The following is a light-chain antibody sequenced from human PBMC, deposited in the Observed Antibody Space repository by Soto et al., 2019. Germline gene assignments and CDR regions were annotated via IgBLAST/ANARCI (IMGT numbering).Light chain of an antibody. CDR1: SSDVGGYNY. CDR2: DVS. J-gene: IGLJ1*01. V-gene: IGLV2-11*01. Sequence: QSVLTQPRSVSGSPGQPVTISCTGTSSDVGGYNYVSWYQQHPGKAPKLMIYDVSKRPSGVPDRFSGSKSGNTASLTISGLQAEDEADYYCCSYAGSYSLYVFGTGTKVTV. CDR3: CSYAGSYSLYV.